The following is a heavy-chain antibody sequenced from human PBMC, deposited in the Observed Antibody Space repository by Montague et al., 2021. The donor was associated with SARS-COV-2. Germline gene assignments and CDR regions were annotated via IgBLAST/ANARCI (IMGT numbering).Heavy chain of an antibody. J-gene: IGHJ6*02. Sequence: SETLSLTCTVSGGSISSSSYYWGWIRQPPGKGLEWIGSIYYSGSTYYNPSLKSRVTISVDTSKNQFSLKLSSVTAADTAVYYCARHYGVVVPAAICYYYGMDVWGQGTTVTVSS. CDR3: ARHYGVVVPAAICYYYGMDV. D-gene: IGHD2-2*02. CDR1: GGSISSSSYY. CDR2: IYYSGST. V-gene: IGHV4-39*01.